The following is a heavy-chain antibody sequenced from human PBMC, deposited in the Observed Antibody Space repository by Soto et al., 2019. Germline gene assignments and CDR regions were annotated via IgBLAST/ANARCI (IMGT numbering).Heavy chain of an antibody. CDR1: GFAFSRFA. D-gene: IGHD1-26*01. Sequence: PGGSLRLSCAASGFAFSRFAVHWVRQAPGKGLVWVSRIDPDGSDTTYADSVKGRFTISRDNAKNIVYLQMSSLRAEDTALYYCATMAGTYPYWGQGTLVTVSS. V-gene: IGHV3-74*01. J-gene: IGHJ4*02. CDR2: IDPDGSDT. CDR3: ATMAGTYPY.